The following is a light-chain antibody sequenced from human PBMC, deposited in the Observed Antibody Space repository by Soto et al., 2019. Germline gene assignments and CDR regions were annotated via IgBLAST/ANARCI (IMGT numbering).Light chain of an antibody. CDR3: QHYNRNSQT. CDR1: QSISSW. J-gene: IGKJ1*01. Sequence: DIQMTQSPSTLSASVGDRVTITFRASQSISSWLAWYQQKPGKAPNLLIYDGSTLESGVPSRFSGSGSGTEFTLTISSLQPDDFATYYCQHYNRNSQTFGQGTKVDIK. CDR2: DGS. V-gene: IGKV1-5*01.